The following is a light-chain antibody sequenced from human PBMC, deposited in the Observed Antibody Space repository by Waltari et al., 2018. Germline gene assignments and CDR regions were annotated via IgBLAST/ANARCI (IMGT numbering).Light chain of an antibody. Sequence: SYVLTQPPSVSVPPGQAATLTCGGNNIGSKSVHWLQQKTGKAPVLVMYDGHDRPSEIPERFSGSNSGSTATLTINRVEAGDEADYYCQVWDSGSDHWVFGGGTKLTVL. CDR1: NIGSKS. CDR2: DGH. V-gene: IGLV3-21*02. J-gene: IGLJ3*02. CDR3: QVWDSGSDHWV.